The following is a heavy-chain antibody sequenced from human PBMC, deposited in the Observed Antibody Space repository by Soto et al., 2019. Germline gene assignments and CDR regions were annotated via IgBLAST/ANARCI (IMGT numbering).Heavy chain of an antibody. CDR3: ASTYSSSWYWFDP. Sequence: SGPTLVNPTETLTLTCTVSGFSLSNAGLGVSWIRQPPGKALEWLAHIFSNDEKSYSTSLKSRLTISKDTSKSQVVLIMTNMDPVDTATYYCASTYSSSWYWFDPWGQGTLVTVSS. J-gene: IGHJ5*02. D-gene: IGHD6-13*01. V-gene: IGHV2-26*04. CDR1: GFSLSNAGLG. CDR2: IFSNDEK.